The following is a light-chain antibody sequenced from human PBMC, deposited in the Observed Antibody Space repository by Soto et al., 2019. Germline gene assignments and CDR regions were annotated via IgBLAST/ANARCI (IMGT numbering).Light chain of an antibody. Sequence: QSVLTQPASVSGSPGQSITISCTGTTSDVGGYNYVTWYQQYPGQAPKIIIYDVNRRPPGVSDRFSGSKSGNTAYLTISGLQVEDEAEYFCFSFTTTSTHVFGTGTKVTVL. J-gene: IGLJ1*01. CDR1: TSDVGGYNY. V-gene: IGLV2-14*03. CDR3: FSFTTTSTHV. CDR2: DVN.